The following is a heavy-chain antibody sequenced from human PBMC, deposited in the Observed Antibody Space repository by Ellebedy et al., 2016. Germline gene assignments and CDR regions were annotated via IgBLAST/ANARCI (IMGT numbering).Heavy chain of an antibody. V-gene: IGHV3-23*01. CDR2: ISGSGGST. CDR3: AKEAITFGGVFDY. CDR1: GFTFGDYA. D-gene: IGHD3-16*01. J-gene: IGHJ4*02. Sequence: GGSLRLSCTASGFTFGDYAMSWFRQAPGKGLEWVSAISGSGGSTYYADSVKGRFTISRDNSKNTLYLQMNSLRAEDTALYYCAKEAITFGGVFDYWGQGILVIVSS.